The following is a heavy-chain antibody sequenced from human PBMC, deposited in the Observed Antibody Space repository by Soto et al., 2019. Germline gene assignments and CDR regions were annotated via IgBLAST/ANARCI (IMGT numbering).Heavy chain of an antibody. J-gene: IGHJ6*03. Sequence: EVQLVESGEGLAQPGGSLRLSCAASGFTFSDHYMDWVRQAPGKGLEWVGRIRSKANSYTTEYAASVKGRFTISRDDSENSLYLQMNSLRTEDTAVYYCARVDDYNYYDYMDVWGKGTTVTVSS. CDR1: GFTFSDHY. CDR2: IRSKANSYTT. CDR3: ARVDDYNYYDYMDV. V-gene: IGHV3-72*01.